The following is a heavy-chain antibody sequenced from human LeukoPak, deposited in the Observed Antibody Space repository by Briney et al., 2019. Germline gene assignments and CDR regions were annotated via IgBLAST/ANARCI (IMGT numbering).Heavy chain of an antibody. CDR2: NYPGDSKT. CDR1: GYSFANYW. J-gene: IGHJ4*02. Sequence: GESLKISCRGSGYSFANYWIVWVRHMPGRGLEWMGINYPGDSKTLYSPSFQGQVTVSADKSISTAYLQWSSLRASDSAIYYCARQSNFDYSDSAGYFDYWGQGTLVTVSS. D-gene: IGHD4-11*01. CDR3: ARQSNFDYSDSAGYFDY. V-gene: IGHV5-51*01.